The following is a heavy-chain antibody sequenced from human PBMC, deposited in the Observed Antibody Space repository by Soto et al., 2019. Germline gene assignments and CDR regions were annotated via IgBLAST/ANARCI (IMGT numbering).Heavy chain of an antibody. Sequence: PSETLSLTCAVYVGSFSGYYWSWIRQPPGKGLEWIGEINHSGSTNYNPSLKSRVTISVDTSKNQFSLKLSSVTAADTAVYYCARVGSGSYYNGDYWGQGTLVTVSS. CDR3: ARVGSGSYYNGDY. D-gene: IGHD3-10*01. CDR1: VGSFSGYY. CDR2: INHSGST. J-gene: IGHJ4*02. V-gene: IGHV4-34*01.